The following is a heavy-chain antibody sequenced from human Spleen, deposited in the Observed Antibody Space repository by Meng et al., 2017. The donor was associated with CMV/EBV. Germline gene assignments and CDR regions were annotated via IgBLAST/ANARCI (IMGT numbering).Heavy chain of an antibody. Sequence: GESLKISCAASGFTFSGSAMHWVRQASGKGLEWVGRIRSKANSYATAYAASVKGRFTISRDDSKNTAYLQMNSLRADDTAVYYCAKDDLRFLEWYGASDVWGQGTTVTVSS. D-gene: IGHD3-3*01. CDR2: IRSKANSYAT. V-gene: IGHV3-73*01. J-gene: IGHJ6*02. CDR1: GFTFSGSA. CDR3: AKDDLRFLEWYGASDV.